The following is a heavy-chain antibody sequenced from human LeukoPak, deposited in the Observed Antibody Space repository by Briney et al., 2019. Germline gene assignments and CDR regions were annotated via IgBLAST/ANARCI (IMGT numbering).Heavy chain of an antibody. D-gene: IGHD3-10*01. Sequence: GGSLRLSCAASGFTFSSYAMHWVRQAPGKGLEWVALISYDGSNRYYADSVKGRFTISRDNSKNTLYLQMNSLGAEDTAVYYCAKVETYYSRRGAFDIWGQGTMVTVSS. J-gene: IGHJ3*02. CDR2: ISYDGSNR. CDR1: GFTFSSYA. V-gene: IGHV3-30*04. CDR3: AKVETYYSRRGAFDI.